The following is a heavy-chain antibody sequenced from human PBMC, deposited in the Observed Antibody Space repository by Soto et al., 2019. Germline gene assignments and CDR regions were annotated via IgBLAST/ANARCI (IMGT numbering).Heavy chain of an antibody. Sequence: GGSLRLSCAASGFTFSSYAMSWVRQAPGKGLEWVSAISGSGGSTYYADSVKGRFTISRDNSKNTLYLQMNSLRAEDTAVYYCAKDGGLGYCSGGSCDDAFDIWGQGTMVTVSS. CDR1: GFTFSSYA. CDR2: ISGSGGST. CDR3: AKDGGLGYCSGGSCDDAFDI. V-gene: IGHV3-23*01. J-gene: IGHJ3*02. D-gene: IGHD2-15*01.